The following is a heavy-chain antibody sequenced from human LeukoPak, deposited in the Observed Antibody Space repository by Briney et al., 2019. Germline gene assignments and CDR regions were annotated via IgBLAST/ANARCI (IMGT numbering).Heavy chain of an antibody. CDR1: GGSISTSNYY. V-gene: IGHV4-39*07. Sequence: SETLSLTCTVSGGSISTSNYYWGWIRQPPGKGLEWIGNIFYSGSTYYSPSLRSRVTISLDTSRNQFSLKLSSVTAADTAVYYCVCTKNWYFDLWGRGTLVTVSS. CDR3: VCTKNWYFDL. CDR2: IFYSGST. J-gene: IGHJ2*01.